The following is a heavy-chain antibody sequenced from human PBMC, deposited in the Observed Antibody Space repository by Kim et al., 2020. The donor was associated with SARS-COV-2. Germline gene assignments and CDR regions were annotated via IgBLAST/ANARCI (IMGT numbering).Heavy chain of an antibody. CDR3: ARDRQRAGTGVDY. Sequence: AIYMQGRITLNPTTSKNQFSLQLNSVTPEDTAVYYCARDRQRAGTGVDYWGQGTLVTVSS. D-gene: IGHD6-19*01. V-gene: IGHV6-1*01. J-gene: IGHJ4*02.